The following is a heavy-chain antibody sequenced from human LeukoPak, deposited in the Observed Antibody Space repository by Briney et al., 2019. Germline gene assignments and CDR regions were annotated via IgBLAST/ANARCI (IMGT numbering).Heavy chain of an antibody. Sequence: ASVKVSCKASGYTFTGYYMHWVRQAPGQGLEWMGWINPNSGGTNYAQKFQGRVTMTRDMSTSTVYMELSSLRSEDTAVYYRARVWDYPDYWGQGTLVTVSS. CDR2: INPNSGGT. CDR1: GYTFTGYY. CDR3: ARVWDYPDY. D-gene: IGHD1-26*01. V-gene: IGHV1-2*02. J-gene: IGHJ4*02.